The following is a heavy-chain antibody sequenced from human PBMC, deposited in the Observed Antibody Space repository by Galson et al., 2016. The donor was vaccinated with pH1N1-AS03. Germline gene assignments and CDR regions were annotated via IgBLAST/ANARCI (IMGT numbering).Heavy chain of an antibody. D-gene: IGHD1-1*01. CDR1: GFVFSNYA. V-gene: IGHV3-23*01. CDR2: ISGGGGST. J-gene: IGHJ6*02. Sequence: SLRLSCAASGFVFSNYAMTWVRQAPGKGLEWVSSISGGGGSTYYADSVKGRFAISRDNSKNTLYLQMNSLRADDTALYYCAKALEIGYYYYYGLDGWGQGTTVTVS. CDR3: AKALEIGYYYYYGLDG.